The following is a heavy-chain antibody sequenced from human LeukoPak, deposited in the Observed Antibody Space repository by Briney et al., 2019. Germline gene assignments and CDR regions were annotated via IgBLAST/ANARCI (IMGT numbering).Heavy chain of an antibody. CDR3: ARAYYYDSSGYYPFDY. J-gene: IGHJ4*02. V-gene: IGHV3-53*01. CDR2: IYSGGST. CDR1: GFTDISNY. Sequence: PGGSLRLSCAASGFTDISNYMSWVRQAPGKGMEWVSVIYSGGSTYYADSVKGRFTISRDNSKNTLYLQMNSLRAEDTAVYYCARAYYYDSSGYYPFDYWGQGTLVTVSS. D-gene: IGHD3-22*01.